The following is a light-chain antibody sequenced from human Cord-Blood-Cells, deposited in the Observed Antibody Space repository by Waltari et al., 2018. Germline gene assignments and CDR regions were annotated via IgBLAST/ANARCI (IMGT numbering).Light chain of an antibody. CDR3: SSYTSSSTLYV. J-gene: IGLJ1*01. V-gene: IGLV2-14*01. CDR1: SSDVGGYNY. CDR2: DVS. Sequence: QSALTQPASVSGSPGQSITIPCTGPSSDVGGYNYLSWYQQHPGKAPKLMIYDVSNRPSGVSNRFSGSKSGNTASLTISGLQAEDEADYYCSSYTSSSTLYVFGTGTKVTVL.